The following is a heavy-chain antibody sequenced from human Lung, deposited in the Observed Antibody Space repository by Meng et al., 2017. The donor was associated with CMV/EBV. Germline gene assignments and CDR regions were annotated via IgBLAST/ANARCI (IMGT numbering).Heavy chain of an antibody. V-gene: IGHV3-23*01. Sequence: GGSXRLXCVASGLTFSSHPMTWVRQAPGKGLEWVSSISGSGGSTYSADSVQGRFTISRDNSKNTLYLQMSALRDEDTVLYYCARGGPVAGKNWFDRWGQGTLVTVSS. CDR3: ARGGPVAGKNWFDR. J-gene: IGHJ5*02. CDR1: GLTFSSHP. D-gene: IGHD6-19*01. CDR2: ISGSGGST.